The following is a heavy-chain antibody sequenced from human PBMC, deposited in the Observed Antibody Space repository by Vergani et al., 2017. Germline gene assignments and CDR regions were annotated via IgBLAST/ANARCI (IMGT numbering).Heavy chain of an antibody. J-gene: IGHJ4*02. D-gene: IGHD3-9*01. CDR1: GYTFSNYY. V-gene: IGHV1-46*03. Sequence: QVQVVQSVAEVKKSGASVKVSCKTSGYTFSNYYMHWVRQAPGQGLEWMGIINPSGGHTNYAKKFQGRVTMTRDTSTSTVYMELSSLRTEDTAIYYCARGDYGILTGYRYWGQGTLVTVSA. CDR3: ARGDYGILTGYRY. CDR2: INPSGGHT.